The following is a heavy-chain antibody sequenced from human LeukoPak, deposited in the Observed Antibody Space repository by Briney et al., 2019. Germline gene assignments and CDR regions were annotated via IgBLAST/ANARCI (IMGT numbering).Heavy chain of an antibody. Sequence: TGGSLRLSCAASGFTFSSYEMNWVRQAPGKGLEWVSYICLSGSDTYYADSVTGRFTISRDNAKNTLYLQMNSLRADDTAVYYCAKTPLSVAPGDFFDYWGQGTLVTVSS. D-gene: IGHD6-19*01. CDR2: ICLSGSDT. CDR1: GFTFSSYE. V-gene: IGHV3-48*03. CDR3: AKTPLSVAPGDFFDY. J-gene: IGHJ4*02.